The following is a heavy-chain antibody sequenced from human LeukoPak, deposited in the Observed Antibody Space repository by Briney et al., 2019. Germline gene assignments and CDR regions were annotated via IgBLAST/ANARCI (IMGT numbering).Heavy chain of an antibody. J-gene: IGHJ6*03. V-gene: IGHV4-39*07. CDR3: ARGRQDVTMIVVVMTAVSYYLDV. Sequence: SETLSLTCTVSGGSIISSSYYWGWIRQPPGKGLEWIGSIYYTGSTYYNPSLKSRVTISVDTSKNQFSLELSSVTAADTAVYYCARGRQDVTMIVVVMTAVSYYLDVWGKGTTVTVS. CDR1: GGSIISSSYY. D-gene: IGHD3-22*01. CDR2: IYYTGST.